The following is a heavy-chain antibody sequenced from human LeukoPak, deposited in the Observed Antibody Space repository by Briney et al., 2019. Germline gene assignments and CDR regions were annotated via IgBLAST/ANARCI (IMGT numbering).Heavy chain of an antibody. V-gene: IGHV1-24*01. D-gene: IGHD3-10*01. CDR1: GYTLTELS. CDR2: FDPEDGET. CDR3: ATASIDGAAGSYYRY. J-gene: IGHJ4*02. Sequence: ASVKVSCKVSGYTLTELSLHWGRQPPGPGHEWMGGFDPEDGETIYAQTFQGRVTMTEDTSTETAYMELSSLRSEDTAVYYCATASIDGAAGSYYRYWAQGPLVTVSS.